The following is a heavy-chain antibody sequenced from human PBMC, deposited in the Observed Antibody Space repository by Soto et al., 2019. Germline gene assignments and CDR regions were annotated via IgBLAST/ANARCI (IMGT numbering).Heavy chain of an antibody. J-gene: IGHJ4*02. CDR2: IYGGGST. CDR1: GFTVTSYR. V-gene: IGHV3-53*01. CDR3: TRGTTTASGPVY. Sequence: PVGSLRLSCAASGFTVTSYRMSWVRQAPGKGLEWVSVIYGGGSTSYAASVKGRFTISRDDSKNTLYVQMNSLTAEDTAVYYCTRGTTTASGPVYWGQGTLVTVSS. D-gene: IGHD4-17*01.